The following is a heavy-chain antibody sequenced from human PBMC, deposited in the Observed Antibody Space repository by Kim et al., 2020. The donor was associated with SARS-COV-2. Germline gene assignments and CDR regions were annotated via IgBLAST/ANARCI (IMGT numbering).Heavy chain of an antibody. J-gene: IGHJ6*03. D-gene: IGHD2-2*01. CDR3: AREMRTVVTRNYYYHVDV. Sequence: ASVKVSCKASGYSFSSHGMNWVRQAPGQWLEWMGWINTNTGNPTYAQAFTGRFVFSVDTSVSTAYLQISSLQADDTAVYYCAREMRTVVTRNYYYHVDVWGKGTTVSVSS. CDR2: INTNTGNP. V-gene: IGHV7-4-1*02. CDR1: GYSFSSHG.